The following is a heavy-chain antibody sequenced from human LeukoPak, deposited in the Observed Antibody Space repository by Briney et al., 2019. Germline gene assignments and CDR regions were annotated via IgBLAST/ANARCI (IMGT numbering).Heavy chain of an antibody. CDR1: GFTFSSYA. CDR2: TSSSGETT. J-gene: IGHJ4*02. V-gene: IGHV3-23*01. CDR3: AKDRPNYYGTNGHYYRRDGGC. D-gene: IGHD3-22*01. Sequence: PGGSLRLSCVASGFTFSSYAMSWVRQAAGKGLECVSSTSSSGETTYYADSVKGRFTISRDNSRNTLYLQMNSLRAEDTAVYYCAKDRPNYYGTNGHYYRRDGGCWGQGTLVTVSS.